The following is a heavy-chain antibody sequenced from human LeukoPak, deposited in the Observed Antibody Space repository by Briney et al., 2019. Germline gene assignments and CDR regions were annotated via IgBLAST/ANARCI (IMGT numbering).Heavy chain of an antibody. CDR1: GFTFSSYS. D-gene: IGHD5-12*01. V-gene: IGHV3-7*01. CDR3: VKDRGGYVKYKTFDY. CDR2: IKHDGSEK. Sequence: GGSLRLSCAASGFTFSSYSMNWVRQAPGKGLEWVANIKHDGSEKYYVASVEGRFTISKDNAKNSVHLQMNSLRPEDTAVYYCVKDRGGYVKYKTFDYWGQGTLVTVSS. J-gene: IGHJ4*02.